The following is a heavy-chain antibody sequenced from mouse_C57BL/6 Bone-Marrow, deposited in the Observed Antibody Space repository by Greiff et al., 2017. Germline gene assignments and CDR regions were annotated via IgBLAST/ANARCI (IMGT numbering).Heavy chain of an antibody. J-gene: IGHJ2*01. CDR3: AKNYGSSLVDFDY. D-gene: IGHD1-1*01. CDR2: INPNNGGT. CDR1: GYTFTDYY. Sequence: VQLQQSGPELVKPGASVKISCKASGYTFTDYYMNWVKQSHGKSLEWIGDINPNNGGTSYNQKFKGKATLTVDKSSSTAYMELRSLTSEDSAVYYCAKNYGSSLVDFDYGGQGTTLTVSS. V-gene: IGHV1-26*01.